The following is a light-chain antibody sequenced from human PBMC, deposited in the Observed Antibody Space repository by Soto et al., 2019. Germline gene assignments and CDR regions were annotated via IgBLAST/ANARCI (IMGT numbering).Light chain of an antibody. CDR1: QRLLYRSNNKNY. CDR2: WAS. V-gene: IGKV4-1*01. Sequence: DTVLSQSPASLAVSLGGRATINCKSSQRLLYRSNNKNYLAWYQHIPGQPPKLLIFWASTRDSGVPDRFSGSGSETDFTLTISNVQADDAAVYYCQKYYNPPWTFGQGTKVEI. CDR3: QKYYNPPWT. J-gene: IGKJ1*01.